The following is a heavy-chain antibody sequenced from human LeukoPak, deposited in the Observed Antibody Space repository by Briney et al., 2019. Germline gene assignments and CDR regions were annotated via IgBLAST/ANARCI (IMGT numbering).Heavy chain of an antibody. V-gene: IGHV1-18*01. CDR2: ISAYNGNT. Sequence: ASVKVSCKASGYTFTSYGISWVRQAPGQGLEWMGWISAYNGNTNYAQKLQGRVTMTTDTSTSTAYMELRSLRSDDTAVYYCARDSLDNWNVLGNWFDPWGQGTLVTVSS. CDR3: ARDSLDNWNVLGNWFDP. D-gene: IGHD1-1*01. J-gene: IGHJ5*02. CDR1: GYTFTSYG.